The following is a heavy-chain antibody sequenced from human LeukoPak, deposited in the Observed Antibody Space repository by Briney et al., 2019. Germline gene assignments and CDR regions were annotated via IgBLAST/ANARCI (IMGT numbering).Heavy chain of an antibody. J-gene: IGHJ4*02. D-gene: IGHD3-22*01. CDR1: GFTFSNYG. Sequence: GRSLRLSCAASGFTFSNYGMHWVRQAPGEGLEWVALIWYDGSDKYYADSVKGRFTISRDNSKSTLYLQMNSLRAEDTAVYYCARGNYDSSGSFDYWGQGTLVTVSS. CDR3: ARGNYDSSGSFDY. V-gene: IGHV3-33*01. CDR2: IWYDGSDK.